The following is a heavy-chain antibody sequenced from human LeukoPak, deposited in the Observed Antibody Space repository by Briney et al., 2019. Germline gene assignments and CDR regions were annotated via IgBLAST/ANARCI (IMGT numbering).Heavy chain of an antibody. CDR3: ARVHGSWYLRYFDY. CDR1: GFTFSSYS. J-gene: IGHJ4*02. V-gene: IGHV3-21*01. CDR2: ISSSSSYI. Sequence: GGSLRLSCAASGFTFSSYSMNWVRQAPGKGLEWVSSISSSSSYIYYADSVKGRFTISRDNAKNSLYLQMNSLRAEDTAVYYCARVHGSWYLRYFDYWGQGTLVTVSS. D-gene: IGHD6-13*01.